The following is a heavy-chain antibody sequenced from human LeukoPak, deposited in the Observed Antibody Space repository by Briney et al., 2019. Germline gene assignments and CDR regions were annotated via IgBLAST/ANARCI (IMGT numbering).Heavy chain of an antibody. J-gene: IGHJ3*02. V-gene: IGHV1-46*01. Sequence: GASVKVSCKASGYTFTSYYMHWVRQAPGQGLEWMGIINPSGGSTSYAQKSQGRVTMTRDMSTSTVYMELSSLRSEDTAVYYCARVGIITMLSDAFDIWGQGTMVTVSS. CDR2: INPSGGST. CDR3: ARVGIITMLSDAFDI. D-gene: IGHD3-10*02. CDR1: GYTFTSYY.